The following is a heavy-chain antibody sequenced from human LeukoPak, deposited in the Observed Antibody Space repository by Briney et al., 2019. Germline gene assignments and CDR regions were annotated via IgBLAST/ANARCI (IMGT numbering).Heavy chain of an antibody. Sequence: GRSLRLSCAASGFTFSSYGMHWVRQAPGKGLEWVAVISYDGSNKYYADSVKGRFTISRDNSKNTLYLQMNSLRAEDTAVYYCARERGEGLLEWYFDLWGRGTLVTVSS. CDR3: ARERGEGLLEWYFDL. D-gene: IGHD1-26*01. V-gene: IGHV3-30*03. CDR1: GFTFSSYG. CDR2: ISYDGSNK. J-gene: IGHJ2*01.